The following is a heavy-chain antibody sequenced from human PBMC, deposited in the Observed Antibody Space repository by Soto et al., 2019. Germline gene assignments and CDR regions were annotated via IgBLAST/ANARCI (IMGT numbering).Heavy chain of an antibody. CDR2: IWYHGTTK. J-gene: IGHJ5*02. D-gene: IGHD5-18*01. CDR3: ARDVDTTSHLNWFDP. V-gene: IGHV3-33*08. Sequence: PGGSLRLSCAASGFNFSDYYMHWVRQAPGKGLEWVAVIWYHGTTKNYADSVKGRFTISRDISKNTVYLQMDSLEVEDTAVYYCARDVDTTSHLNWFDPWGQGVMVTVSS. CDR1: GFNFSDYY.